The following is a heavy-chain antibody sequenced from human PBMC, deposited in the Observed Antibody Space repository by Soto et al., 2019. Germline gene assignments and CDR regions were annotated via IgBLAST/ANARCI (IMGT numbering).Heavy chain of an antibody. J-gene: IGHJ6*02. D-gene: IGHD1-1*01. CDR1: GFTFSSYA. CDR2: ISYDGSNK. V-gene: IGHV3-30-3*01. CDR3: ARDRLRYNWNDFPYYYYGMDV. Sequence: QVQLVESGGGVVQPGRSLRLSCAASGFTFSSYAMHWVRQAPGKGLEWVAVISYDGSNKYYADSVNGRFTISRDNSKNTLYLRMNSLRAEDTAVYYCARDRLRYNWNDFPYYYYGMDVWGQGTTVTVSS.